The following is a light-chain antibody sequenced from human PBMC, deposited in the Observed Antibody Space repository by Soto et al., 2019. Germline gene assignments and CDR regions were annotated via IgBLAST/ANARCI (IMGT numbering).Light chain of an antibody. J-gene: IGKJ3*01. CDR1: QSVSSY. CDR2: DAS. V-gene: IGKV3-11*01. CDR3: QARSNWPIT. Sequence: EIVLTQSPATLSLSPGERATLSCRASQSVSSYLAWYQQKPGQAPRLLIYDASNRATGIPARFSGSGSGTDFPLTSSSIEPDDFAVYYCQARSNWPITFGPGNKVDIK.